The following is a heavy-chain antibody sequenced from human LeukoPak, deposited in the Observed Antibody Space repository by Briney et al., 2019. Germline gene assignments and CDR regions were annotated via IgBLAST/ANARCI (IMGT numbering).Heavy chain of an antibody. CDR2: IYTSGSP. D-gene: IGHD6-13*01. Sequence: PSETLSLTCPVSGGSISSYYWSWIRQPAGKGLEWIGRIYTSGSPNYNPSLKSRVTMSVDTSKNQFSLQLNSVTAADTAVYYCARGQLVRGHYFDYWGQGTLVTVSS. CDR1: GGSISSYY. V-gene: IGHV4-4*07. CDR3: ARGQLVRGHYFDY. J-gene: IGHJ4*02.